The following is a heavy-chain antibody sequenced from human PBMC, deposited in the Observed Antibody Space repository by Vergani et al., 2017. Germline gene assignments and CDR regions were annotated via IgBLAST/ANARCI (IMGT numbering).Heavy chain of an antibody. J-gene: IGHJ4*02. Sequence: VQLVESGGGLVQPGGSLRLSCAASGFTFSDYYMSWIRQAPGKGLEWVSYISSSGSTIYYADSVKGRFTISRDNAKNSLYLQMNSLRAEDTAVYYCAGARYYYDSSGYRPVDYWGQGTLVTVSS. CDR2: ISSSGSTI. CDR3: AGARYYYDSSGYRPVDY. CDR1: GFTFSDYY. V-gene: IGHV3-11*01. D-gene: IGHD3-22*01.